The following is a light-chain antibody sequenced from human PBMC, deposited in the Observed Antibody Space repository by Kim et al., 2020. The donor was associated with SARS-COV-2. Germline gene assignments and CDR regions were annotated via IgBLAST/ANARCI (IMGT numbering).Light chain of an antibody. CDR1: QGLLVSNGDTD. J-gene: IGKJ2*03. V-gene: IGKV2-28*01. CDR2: LGS. Sequence: EPASISCWSSQGLLVSNGDTDLDWYLQKPGQSPQLLIYLGSNRASGVPDRFSGSGSGTDFTLKISRVEAEDVGVYYCMQALQTLWSFGQGTKLEI. CDR3: MQALQTLWS.